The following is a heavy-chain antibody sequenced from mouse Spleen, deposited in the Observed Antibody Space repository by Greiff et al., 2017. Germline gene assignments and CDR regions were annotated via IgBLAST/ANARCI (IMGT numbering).Heavy chain of an antibody. CDR3: ARDPYGNYPYYAMDY. CDR1: GFSLTSYG. CDR2: IWSGGST. D-gene: IGHD2-1*01. J-gene: IGHJ4*01. Sequence: QVQLQQSGPGLVQPSQSLSITCTVSGFSLTSYGVHWVRQSPGKGLEWLGVIWSGGSTDYNAAFISRLSISKDNSKSQVFFKMNSLQANDTARYYCARDPYGNYPYYAMDYWGQGTSVTVSS. V-gene: IGHV2-2*02.